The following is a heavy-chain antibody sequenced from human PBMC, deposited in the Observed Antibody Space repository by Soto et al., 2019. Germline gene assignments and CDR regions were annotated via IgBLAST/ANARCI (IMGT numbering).Heavy chain of an antibody. J-gene: IGHJ6*02. D-gene: IGHD2-15*01. CDR2: IVVGSGNT. V-gene: IGHV1-58*01. Sequence: QMQLVQSGPEVKKPGTSVKVSCKASGFTFTSSAVQWVRQARGQRLEWIGWIVVGSGNTNYAQKFQERVTITRDMSTSTAYMELSSLRSEDTAVYYCAAPGGGPKYYYYYGMDVWGQGTTVTVSS. CDR1: GFTFTSSA. CDR3: AAPGGGPKYYYYYGMDV.